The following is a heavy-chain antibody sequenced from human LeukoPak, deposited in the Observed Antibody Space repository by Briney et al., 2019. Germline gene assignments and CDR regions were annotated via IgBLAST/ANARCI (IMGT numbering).Heavy chain of an antibody. CDR2: MNHSGST. D-gene: IGHD2-8*01. J-gene: IGHJ6*03. Sequence: PSETLSLTCAVYGGSFSGYYWSWIRQPPGKGGEWIGEMNHSGSTNYNPSLKSGVTISVDTSKNQLSVQLGNVTAADKAVYDCARVRGVLMVYAPRRCMGVWGKGTTVTVSS. CDR1: GGSFSGYY. V-gene: IGHV4-34*01. CDR3: ARVRGVLMVYAPRRCMGV.